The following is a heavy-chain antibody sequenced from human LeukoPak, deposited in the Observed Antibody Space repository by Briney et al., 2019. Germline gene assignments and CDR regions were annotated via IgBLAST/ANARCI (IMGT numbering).Heavy chain of an antibody. D-gene: IGHD6-19*01. V-gene: IGHV1-8*03. CDR2: MNPNSGNT. J-gene: IGHJ4*02. CDR1: GYTFTSYD. Sequence: GASVKVSCKASGYTFTSYDINWVRQATGQGLEWMGWMNPNSGNTGYAQKFRGRVTITRNTSISTAYMELSGLRSEDTAVYYCARYYSGWYYFDYWGQGTLVTVSS. CDR3: ARYYSGWYYFDY.